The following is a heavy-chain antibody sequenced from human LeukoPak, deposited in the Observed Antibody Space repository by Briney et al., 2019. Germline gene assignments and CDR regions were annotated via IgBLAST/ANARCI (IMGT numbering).Heavy chain of an antibody. D-gene: IGHD3-10*01. CDR1: GFTFSGSA. CDR3: TGNYYGSGSYADFDY. CDR2: IRSKANSYAT. V-gene: IGHV3-73*01. Sequence: GGSLKLSCAASGFTFSGSAMHWVRQASGKGLEWVGRIRSKANSYATAYAASVKGRFTISRDDSKNTAYLQMDSLKTEDTAVYYCTGNYYGSGSYADFDYWGQGTLVTVSS. J-gene: IGHJ4*02.